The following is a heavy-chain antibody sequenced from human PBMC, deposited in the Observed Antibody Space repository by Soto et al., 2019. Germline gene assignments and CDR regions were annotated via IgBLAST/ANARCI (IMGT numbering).Heavy chain of an antibody. CDR3: ARIPYDNSGTIFDY. CDR2: IYAGTIT. D-gene: IGHD3-22*01. J-gene: IGHJ4*02. CDR1: GITVSSNY. Sequence: GGSLRLSCAVSGITVSSNYMSWVRQAAGKGLEWVSVIYAGTITYYADSVKGRFTIYRDNSKNTLNLEMNSLRVEDTAVYYCARIPYDNSGTIFDYWGQGTLVTVSS. V-gene: IGHV3-53*01.